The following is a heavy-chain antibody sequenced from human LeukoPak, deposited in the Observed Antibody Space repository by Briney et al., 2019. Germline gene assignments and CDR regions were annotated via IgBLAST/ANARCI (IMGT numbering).Heavy chain of an antibody. V-gene: IGHV3-21*01. CDR3: ARDSPVEKYYYDSSGYYYDNAFDI. CDR2: ISSSGSYI. J-gene: IGHJ3*02. D-gene: IGHD3-22*01. Sequence: GGSLRLSCAASGFTFSSYSMNWVRQAPGKGLEWVSSISSSGSYIYYADSVKGRFTISRDNAKNSLYLQMNSLRAEDTAVYYCARDSPVEKYYYDSSGYYYDNAFDIWGQGTMVTVSS. CDR1: GFTFSSYS.